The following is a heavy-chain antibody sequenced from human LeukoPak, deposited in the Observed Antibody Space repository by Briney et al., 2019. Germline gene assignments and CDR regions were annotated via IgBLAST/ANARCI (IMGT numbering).Heavy chain of an antibody. V-gene: IGHV7-4-1*02. J-gene: IGHJ5*02. CDR2: INTNTGNP. CDR1: GYTLTSYA. CDR3: AGVDIWFDP. D-gene: IGHD2-15*01. Sequence: ASVKVSRKASGYTLTSYAMNWVRQAPRQGLEGMGCINTNTGNPTYAQGFTGRFVFSLDTSVSTAYLQISSLKAEDTAVYCCAGVDIWFDPWGQGTLVTVSS.